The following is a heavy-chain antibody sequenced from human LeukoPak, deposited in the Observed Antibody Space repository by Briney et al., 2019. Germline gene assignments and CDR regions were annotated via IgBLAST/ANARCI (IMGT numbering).Heavy chain of an antibody. J-gene: IGHJ6*02. CDR1: GGSISSYY. D-gene: IGHD3-3*01. CDR3: ARGPGITIFGVVTRKYGMDV. Sequence: SETLSLTCTVSGGSISSYYWSWIRQPPGKGLEWIGYIYYSGSTNYNPSLKSRVTISVDTSKNQFSLKLSSVTAADTAVYYCARGPGITIFGVVTRKYGMDVWGQGTTVTVSS. V-gene: IGHV4-59*12. CDR2: IYYSGST.